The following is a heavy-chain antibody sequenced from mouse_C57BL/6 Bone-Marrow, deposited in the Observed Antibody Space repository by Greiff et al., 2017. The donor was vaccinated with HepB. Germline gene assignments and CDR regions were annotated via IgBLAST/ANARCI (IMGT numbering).Heavy chain of an antibody. D-gene: IGHD2-5*01. CDR3: ARQSNYPFAY. J-gene: IGHJ3*01. Sequence: EVHLVESGGGLVQPGGSLKLSCAASGFTFSDYYMYWVRQTPEKRLEWVAYISNGGGSTYYPDTVKGRFTISRDNAKNTLYLQMSRLKSEDTAMYYCARQSNYPFAYWGQGTLVTVSA. V-gene: IGHV5-12*01. CDR2: ISNGGGST. CDR1: GFTFSDYY.